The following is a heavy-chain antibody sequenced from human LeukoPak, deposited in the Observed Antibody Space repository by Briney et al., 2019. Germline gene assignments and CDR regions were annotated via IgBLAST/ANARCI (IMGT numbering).Heavy chain of an antibody. Sequence: PGGSLSLSCAASGFIYTSYWMSWVRQAPGKGLEWVSGISPSGDITYYADSVKGRFTISRDNSKNTLYLEVISLTAEDTAVYYCAKDDAWLRFGEWSQGTLVTVSS. CDR1: GFIYTSYW. CDR3: AKDDAWLRFGE. V-gene: IGHV3-23*01. D-gene: IGHD3-10*01. CDR2: ISPSGDIT. J-gene: IGHJ4*02.